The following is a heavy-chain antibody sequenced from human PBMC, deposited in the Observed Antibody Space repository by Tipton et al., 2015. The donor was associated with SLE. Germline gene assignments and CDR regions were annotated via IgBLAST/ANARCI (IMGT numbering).Heavy chain of an antibody. Sequence: TLSLTCAVYGGSFSGYYWTWIRQSPGKGLEWIGEINDSGSANYNPSLKSRVSMSVDTSENQVSLRLSSATAADTAVYYCARDEYRYDATGYHLLGHFDFWGQGTLVTVSS. J-gene: IGHJ4*02. CDR1: GGSFSGYY. D-gene: IGHD3-22*01. CDR3: ARDEYRYDATGYHLLGHFDF. CDR2: INDSGSA. V-gene: IGHV4-34*01.